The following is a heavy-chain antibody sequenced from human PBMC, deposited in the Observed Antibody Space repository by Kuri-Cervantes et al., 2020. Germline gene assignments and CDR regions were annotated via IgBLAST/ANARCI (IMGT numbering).Heavy chain of an antibody. D-gene: IGHD6-19*01. V-gene: IGHV3-74*01. CDR2: INSDGSST. CDR3: AKDGQWLALVVERAGGTDV. J-gene: IGHJ6*02. CDR1: GFTFSSYW. Sequence: GGSLRLSCAASGFTFSSYWMHWVRQAPGKGLVWVSRINSDGSSTSYADSVKGRFTITRDNAKNTLYLQMNSLRAEDTAVYYCAKDGQWLALVVERAGGTDVWGQGTTVTVSS.